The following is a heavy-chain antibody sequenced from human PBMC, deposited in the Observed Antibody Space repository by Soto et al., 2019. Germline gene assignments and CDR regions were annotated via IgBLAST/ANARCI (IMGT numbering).Heavy chain of an antibody. CDR2: ISSSGSTI. CDR1: GFTFSSYE. CDR3: ARDSPYGMDV. V-gene: IGHV3-48*03. Sequence: AGGSLRLSCAASGFTFSSYEMNWVRQAPGKGLEWVSYISSSGSTIYYADSVKGRFTISRDNAKNSLYLQMSSLRAEDTAVYYCARDSPYGMDVWGQGTTVTVSS. J-gene: IGHJ6*02.